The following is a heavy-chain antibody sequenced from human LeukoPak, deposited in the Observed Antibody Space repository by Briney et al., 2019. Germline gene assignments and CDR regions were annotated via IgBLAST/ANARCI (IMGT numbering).Heavy chain of an antibody. Sequence: PSETLSPPSAVYGGAFRGYYWRWIRPPPREGLGWIGGNNHSGSTNYNPSLKSRVTISVDTSKDQFSLKLSSVTAADTAVYYCARGRAILWFGESTHFDYWGQGTLVTVSS. J-gene: IGHJ4*02. V-gene: IGHV4-34*01. CDR2: NNHSGST. D-gene: IGHD3-10*01. CDR3: ARGRAILWFGESTHFDY. CDR1: GGAFRGYY.